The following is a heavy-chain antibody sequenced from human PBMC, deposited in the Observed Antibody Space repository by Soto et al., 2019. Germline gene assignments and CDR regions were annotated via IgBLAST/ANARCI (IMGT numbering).Heavy chain of an antibody. V-gene: IGHV3-15*07. J-gene: IGHJ4*02. D-gene: IGHD3-3*01. CDR1: GFTFSNAW. CDR3: TTSGGGTIFGVVIMVY. Sequence: GGSLRLSCAASGFTFSNAWMYWVRQAPGKGLEWVGRIKSKTDGGATDYAAPVKGRFTTSRDDSKNTLYLQMNSLKTEDTAVYYCTTSGGGTIFGVVIMVYWGQGTLVTVSS. CDR2: IKSKTDGGAT.